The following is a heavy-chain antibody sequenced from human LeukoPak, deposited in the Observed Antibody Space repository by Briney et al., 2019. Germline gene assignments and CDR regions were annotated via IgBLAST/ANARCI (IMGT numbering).Heavy chain of an antibody. CDR3: ARDLTYYYDSSDSYYDAFDI. D-gene: IGHD3-22*01. Sequence: GGSLRLSCAASEFTFSSYWMSWVRQAPGKGLEWVANIREDGGQKYYVDSVKGRFTISRDNAKNSLYLQMNSLRAEDTAVYYCARDLTYYYDSSDSYYDAFDIWGQGTMVTVSS. CDR2: IREDGGQK. CDR1: EFTFSSYW. V-gene: IGHV3-7*01. J-gene: IGHJ3*02.